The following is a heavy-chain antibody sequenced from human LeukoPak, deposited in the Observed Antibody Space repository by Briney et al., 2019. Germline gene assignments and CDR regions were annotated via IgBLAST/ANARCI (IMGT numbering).Heavy chain of an antibody. Sequence: GGSLRLSCAASGFTFSSYGMHWVRQAPGKGLEWVAVIPYDGSNKYYADSVKGRFTISRDNSKNTLYLQMNSLRAEDTAVYYCAKGTSGWGQGTLVTVSS. J-gene: IGHJ4*02. D-gene: IGHD3/OR15-3a*01. CDR2: IPYDGSNK. CDR3: AKGTSG. V-gene: IGHV3-30*18. CDR1: GFTFSSYG.